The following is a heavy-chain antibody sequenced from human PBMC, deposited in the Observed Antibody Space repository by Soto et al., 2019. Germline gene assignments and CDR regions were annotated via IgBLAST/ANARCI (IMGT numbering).Heavy chain of an antibody. CDR3: ARDPAYSTYLRPYYYYYGMDV. V-gene: IGHV4-4*02. Sequence: QVQLQESGPGLVKPSGTLSLTCAVSGGSISSSNWWSWVRQPPGKGLEWIGEIYHSGSTNYNPSLKSRVTISVDKSKNQFSLKLSSVTAADTAVYYYARDPAYSTYLRPYYYYYGMDVWGQGTTVTVSS. CDR1: GGSISSSNW. J-gene: IGHJ6*02. D-gene: IGHD6-13*01. CDR2: IYHSGST.